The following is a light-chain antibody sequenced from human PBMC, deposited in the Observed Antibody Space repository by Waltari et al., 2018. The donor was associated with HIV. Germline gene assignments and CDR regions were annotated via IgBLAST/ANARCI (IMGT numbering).Light chain of an antibody. CDR1: ADDLGAYNY. CDR3: MSYTSVATWV. CDR2: DVD. V-gene: IGLV2-14*03. Sequence: QSALTQPASVSGSPGQSITVSCSGTADDLGAYNYVSWFQQHPDRAPKLIIYDVDKRPSGFSDRFSGSKSGNTASLSISGLQPDDEANYFCMSYTSVATWVFGGGTTVTVL. J-gene: IGLJ3*02.